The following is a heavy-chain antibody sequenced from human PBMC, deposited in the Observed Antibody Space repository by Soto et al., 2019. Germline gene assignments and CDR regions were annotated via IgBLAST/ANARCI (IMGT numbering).Heavy chain of an antibody. D-gene: IGHD3-16*01. V-gene: IGHV1-46*01. J-gene: IGHJ6*02. CDR1: GYTFGSHY. CDR3: ARSEWRIASCVARCLYTMDV. Sequence: QVQLVQSGAEVRKPGASVKVACKASGYTFGSHYVHWVRQAPGQALEWMGIINPSPGSTSYAEKFEGRVTMTRDTSTSTVYMAMSSLRSEDTATYYGARSEWRIASCVARCLYTMDVWGQGTTVTVSS. CDR2: INPSPGST.